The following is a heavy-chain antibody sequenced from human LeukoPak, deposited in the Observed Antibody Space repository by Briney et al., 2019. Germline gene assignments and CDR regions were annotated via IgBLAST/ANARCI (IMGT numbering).Heavy chain of an antibody. D-gene: IGHD6-25*01. CDR3: ARYSSGWPGYFDY. Sequence: GSLRLSCAASGFTFRSFWMHWVRQAPGKGLEWVSSISSSSSYIYYADSVKGRFTISRDNAKNSLYLQMNSLRAEDTAVYYCARYSSGWPGYFDYWGQGTLVTVSS. V-gene: IGHV3-21*01. J-gene: IGHJ4*02. CDR1: GFTFRSFW. CDR2: ISSSSSYI.